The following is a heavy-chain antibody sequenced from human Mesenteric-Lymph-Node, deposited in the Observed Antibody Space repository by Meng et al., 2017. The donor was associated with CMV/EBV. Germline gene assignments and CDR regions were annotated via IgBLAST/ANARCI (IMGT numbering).Heavy chain of an antibody. J-gene: IGHJ4*02. CDR2: ISGDSGLR. CDR3: VGGGLFYFDY. Sequence: GESLKISCVASGFAFSIFEMNWVRQTPGKGLEWLSYISGDSGLRYYADSVKGRFTISRDNAKNSLYLQMNSLRVEDTALYYCVGGGLFYFDYWGLGTLVTVSS. CDR1: GFAFSIFE. V-gene: IGHV3-48*03. D-gene: IGHD2-8*02.